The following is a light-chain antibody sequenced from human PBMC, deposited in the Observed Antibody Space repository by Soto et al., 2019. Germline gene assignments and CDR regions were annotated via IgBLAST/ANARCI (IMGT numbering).Light chain of an antibody. Sequence: DIQMTQSPSSLSASVGDRVTITCRASQDISNSLAWYQQKAGTVPKLLIYSASTLQSGVPFRFSGSGSGTDFTLTISSLQPEDVATYYCQNYNSVPVTFGPGTRLEMK. CDR1: QDISNS. CDR3: QNYNSVPVT. J-gene: IGKJ5*01. CDR2: SAS. V-gene: IGKV1-27*01.